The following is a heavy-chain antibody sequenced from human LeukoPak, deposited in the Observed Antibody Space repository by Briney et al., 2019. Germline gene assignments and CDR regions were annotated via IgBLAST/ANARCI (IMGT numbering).Heavy chain of an antibody. J-gene: IGHJ4*02. CDR1: GYSISSGYY. Sequence: SETLSLTCTVSGYSISSGYYWGWIRQPPGKGLEWIGSIYHSGSTYYNPSLKSRVTISVDTSKNQFSLKLSSVTAADTAVYYCARAGSYSYGYGYWGQGTLVTVSS. CDR3: ARAGSYSYGYGY. D-gene: IGHD5-18*01. CDR2: IYHSGST. V-gene: IGHV4-38-2*02.